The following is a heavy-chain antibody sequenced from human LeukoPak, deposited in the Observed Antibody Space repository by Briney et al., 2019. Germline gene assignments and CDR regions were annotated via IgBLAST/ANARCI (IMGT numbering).Heavy chain of an antibody. CDR1: GFTFSNCG. J-gene: IGHJ4*02. D-gene: IGHD1-1*01. CDR3: ARERKYDSNFDY. Sequence: GGSLRLSCAASGFTFSNCGMHWVRQAPGKGLEWVAFIRYDGSNKYYADSVKGRFTISRDNSKNTLYLQMNSLRAEDTAVYYCARERKYDSNFDYWGQGTLVTVSS. V-gene: IGHV3-30*02. CDR2: IRYDGSNK.